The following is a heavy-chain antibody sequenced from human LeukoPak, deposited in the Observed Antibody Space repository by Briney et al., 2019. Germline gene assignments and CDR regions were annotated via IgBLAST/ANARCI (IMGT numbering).Heavy chain of an antibody. Sequence: GGSLRLSCAASGFNFNNYNMNWVRQAPGKGLEWVSYITLSSSSIYYADSVKGRFTISRDNAKNSLYLQMNSLRAEDTAVYYCAREPTYSSSWYTSWDYWGQGTLVTVSS. CDR2: ITLSSSSI. CDR3: AREPTYSSSWYTSWDY. CDR1: GFNFNNYN. D-gene: IGHD6-13*01. J-gene: IGHJ4*02. V-gene: IGHV3-48*01.